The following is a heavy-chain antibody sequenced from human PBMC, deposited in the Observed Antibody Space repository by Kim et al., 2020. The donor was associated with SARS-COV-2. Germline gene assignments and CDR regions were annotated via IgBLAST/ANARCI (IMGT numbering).Heavy chain of an antibody. CDR1: GFTFSSYA. CDR2: ISYDGSNK. Sequence: GGSLRLSCAASGFTFSSYAMHWVRQAPGKGLEWVAVISYDGSNKYYADSVKGRFTISRDNSKNTLYLQMNSLRAEDTAVYYCARSTVVTEADDYLGQGTLVTVSS. CDR3: ARSTVVTEADDY. V-gene: IGHV3-30*04. D-gene: IGHD4-17*01. J-gene: IGHJ4*02.